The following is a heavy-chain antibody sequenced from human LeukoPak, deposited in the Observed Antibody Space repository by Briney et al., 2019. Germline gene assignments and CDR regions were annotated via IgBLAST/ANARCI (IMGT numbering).Heavy chain of an antibody. CDR2: IYYSGST. V-gene: IGHV4-31*03. J-gene: IGHJ5*02. D-gene: IGHD2-15*01. CDR3: AREKRTAATVPDWFDP. Sequence: PSETLSLTCTVSGGSISSGGYYWSWIRQHPGKGLGWIGYIYYSGSTYYNPSLKSRVTISVDTSKNQFSLKLSSVTAADTAVYYCAREKRTAATVPDWFDPWGQGTLVTVSS. CDR1: GGSISSGGYY.